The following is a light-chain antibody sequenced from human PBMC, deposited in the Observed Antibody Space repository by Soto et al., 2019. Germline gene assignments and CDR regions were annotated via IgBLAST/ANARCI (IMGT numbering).Light chain of an antibody. CDR3: NSSTDTDTLVI. Sequence: QSALTQFASVSGSPGQSITISCTGTTSDVGRYKFVSWYQQHPGKAPKLLIYEVSNRPSGVSSRFSGSKSGNTASLTISGLQTEAEATYYCNSSTDTDTLVIFGGGTKVTVL. J-gene: IGLJ2*01. V-gene: IGLV2-14*01. CDR2: EVS. CDR1: TSDVGRYKF.